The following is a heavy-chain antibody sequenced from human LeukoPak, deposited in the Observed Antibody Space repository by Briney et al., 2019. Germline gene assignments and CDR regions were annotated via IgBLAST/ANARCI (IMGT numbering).Heavy chain of an antibody. CDR3: ARGGYYDGHDAFDI. CDR2: INPNSGGT. V-gene: IGHV1-2*02. Sequence: ASVKVSCKASGYTFTSYAISWVRQAPGQGLEWMGWINPNSGGTNYAQKFQGRVTMTRDTSISTAYMELSRLRSDDTAVYYCARGGYYDGHDAFDIWGQGTMVTVSS. CDR1: GYTFTSYA. J-gene: IGHJ3*02. D-gene: IGHD3-22*01.